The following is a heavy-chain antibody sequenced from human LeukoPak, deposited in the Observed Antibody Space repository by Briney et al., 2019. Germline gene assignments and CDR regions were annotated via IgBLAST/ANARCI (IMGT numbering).Heavy chain of an antibody. D-gene: IGHD5-12*01. CDR3: AKDGAWLRFDD. CDR1: GFPFSSHG. Sequence: PGGSLRLSCAGSGFPFSSHGMNWVRQAPGKGLEWGSGISPGGPTYYADSVKGRFTISRDDSRNTLYLQMTNLRADDTAVYYCAKDGAWLRFDDWGQGILVTVSS. V-gene: IGHV3-23*01. CDR2: ISPGGPT. J-gene: IGHJ4*02.